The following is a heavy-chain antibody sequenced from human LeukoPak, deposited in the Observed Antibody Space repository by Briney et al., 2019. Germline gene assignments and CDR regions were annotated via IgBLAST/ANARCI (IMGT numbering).Heavy chain of an antibody. CDR1: GYSISSGYY. D-gene: IGHD4-17*01. CDR2: FYQSGST. V-gene: IGHV4-38-2*02. CDR3: ARVQGLTTVPFGP. Sequence: SSETLSLTCTVSGYSISSGYYWGWIRQPPGKGLEWIGNFYQSGSTYYNPSLKSRVTISVDTSKNHFSLKLSSATAADTAVYYCARVQGLTTVPFGPWGQGTLVTVSS. J-gene: IGHJ5*02.